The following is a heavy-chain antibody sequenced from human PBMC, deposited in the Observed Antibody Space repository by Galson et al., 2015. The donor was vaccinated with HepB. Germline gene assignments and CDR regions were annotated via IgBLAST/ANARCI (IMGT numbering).Heavy chain of an antibody. J-gene: IGHJ4*02. CDR1: GGTFSSYA. V-gene: IGHV1-69*04. CDR2: IIPILGIA. D-gene: IGHD6-19*01. Sequence: SVKVSCKASGGTFSSYAISWVRQAPGQGLEWMGRIIPILGIANYAQKFQGRVTITADKSTSTAYMELSGLRSEDTAVYYCARDVLPAVAGIAAPQNYFGYWGQGTLVTVSS. CDR3: ARDVLPAVAGIAAPQNYFGY.